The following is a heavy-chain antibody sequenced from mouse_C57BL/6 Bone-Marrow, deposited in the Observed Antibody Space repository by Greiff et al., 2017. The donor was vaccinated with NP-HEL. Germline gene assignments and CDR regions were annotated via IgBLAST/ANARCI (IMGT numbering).Heavy chain of an antibody. CDR1: GFTFSSYA. V-gene: IGHV5-4*01. Sequence: EVMLVESGGGLVKPGGSLKLSCAASGFTFSSYAMSWVRQTPEKRLEWVATISDGGSYTYYPDNVKGRFTISRDNAKNNLYLQMSHLKSEDTAMYYCARDRDYGYDEFAYWGQGTLVTVSA. J-gene: IGHJ3*01. CDR3: ARDRDYGYDEFAY. D-gene: IGHD2-2*01. CDR2: ISDGGSYT.